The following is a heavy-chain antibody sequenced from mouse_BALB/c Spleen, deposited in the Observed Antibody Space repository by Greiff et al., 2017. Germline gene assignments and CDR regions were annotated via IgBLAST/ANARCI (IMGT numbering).Heavy chain of an antibody. CDR3: ARPGWDAMDY. V-gene: IGHV1S56*01. J-gene: IGHJ4*01. Sequence: QVQLQQSGAELVKPGASVKLSCKASGYTFTSYDINWVRQRPEQGLEWIGCIFPGDGSTKYNEKFKGKATLTTDKSSSTAYMQLSRLTSEDSAVYFCARPGWDAMDYWGQGTSVTVSS. D-gene: IGHD4-1*01. CDR1: GYTFTSYD. CDR2: IFPGDGST.